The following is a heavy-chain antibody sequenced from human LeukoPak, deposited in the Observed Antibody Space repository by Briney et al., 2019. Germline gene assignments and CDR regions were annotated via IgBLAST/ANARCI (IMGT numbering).Heavy chain of an antibody. J-gene: IGHJ4*02. Sequence: GGSLRLSCAASGFTFSSYEVNWVRQAPGKGLEWVSYISSSGSTIYYADSVKGRFTISRDNAKNSLYLQMNSLRAEDTAVYYCARDSGNYYGSGSPDYWGQGTLVTVSS. V-gene: IGHV3-48*03. CDR1: GFTFSSYE. CDR2: ISSSGSTI. CDR3: ARDSGNYYGSGSPDY. D-gene: IGHD3-10*01.